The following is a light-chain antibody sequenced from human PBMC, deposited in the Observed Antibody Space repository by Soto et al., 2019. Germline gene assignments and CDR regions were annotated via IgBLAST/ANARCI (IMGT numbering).Light chain of an antibody. J-gene: IGKJ5*01. Sequence: DIQMTQSPSSLSASVGDRVTITCRASQGISTYLNWYQQKPGKAPKLLIYDASNLETGVPSRFSGSGSGTDFTFTISSLQPEDIATYYCQQFEDFPRAIIFGQGTRLEIK. CDR2: DAS. CDR3: QQFEDFPRAII. CDR1: QGISTY. V-gene: IGKV1-33*01.